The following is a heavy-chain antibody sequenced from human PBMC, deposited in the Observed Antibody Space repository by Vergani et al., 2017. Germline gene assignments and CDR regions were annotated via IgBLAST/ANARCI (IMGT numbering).Heavy chain of an antibody. CDR3: ARGPLRFLEWFPSPYYYYMDV. CDR1: GFTFSACP. CDR2: ISARYPST. D-gene: IGHD3-3*01. Sequence: EVQLLQSGGGVIQPGGSVRLSCAASGFTFSACPMTWVRQAPGKGLEWVSAISARYPSTYYADSVKGRFTISRDNSKNMLYLQMNSLRAEDTAVYYCARGPLRFLEWFPSPYYYYMDVWGKGP. J-gene: IGHJ6*03. V-gene: IGHV3-23*01.